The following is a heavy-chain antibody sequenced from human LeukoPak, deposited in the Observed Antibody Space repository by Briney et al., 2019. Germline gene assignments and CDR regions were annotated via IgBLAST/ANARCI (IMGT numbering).Heavy chain of an antibody. V-gene: IGHV3-30*02. D-gene: IGHD2-21*01. CDR3: AKDRVGRECGGDCYSGNRLYYYYYYMDV. Sequence: GGSLRLSCAASGFTFSSYGMHWVRQAPGKGREWVAFIRYDGSNKYYADSVKGRFPISRDNSKNSLYSQMNTLGAEDTAVYYCAKDRVGRECGGDCYSGNRLYYYYYYMDVWGKGTTVTVSS. CDR2: IRYDGSNK. J-gene: IGHJ6*03. CDR1: GFTFSSYG.